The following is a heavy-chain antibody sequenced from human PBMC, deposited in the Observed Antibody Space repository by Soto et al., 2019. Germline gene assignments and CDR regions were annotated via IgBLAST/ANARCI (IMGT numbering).Heavy chain of an antibody. CDR3: ARLSGNGYYDY. J-gene: IGHJ4*02. Sequence: PSDTLSLTCTVSGGSLSSYYWSWIRQPPGKGLEWIGYIYYSGSTDYNPSLKSRVTISVDTSKNQFSLKLSSVTAADTAVYYCARLSGNGYYDYWGQGALVTVSS. CDR1: GGSLSSYY. CDR2: IYYSGST. D-gene: IGHD2-8*01. V-gene: IGHV4-59*01.